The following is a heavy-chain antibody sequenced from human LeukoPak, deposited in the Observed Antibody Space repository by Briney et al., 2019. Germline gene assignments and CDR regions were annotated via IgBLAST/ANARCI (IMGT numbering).Heavy chain of an antibody. Sequence: GGSLRLSCAASGFTFSSYSMNWVRQAPGKGLEWVSYISSGSSTIYYADSVKGRFTISRDNAKNSLYLQMNSLRDEDTAVYYCAKTGSGWYQGYFGYRGQGTLVTVSS. D-gene: IGHD6-19*01. J-gene: IGHJ4*02. CDR1: GFTFSSYS. CDR2: ISSGSSTI. CDR3: AKTGSGWYQGYFGY. V-gene: IGHV3-48*02.